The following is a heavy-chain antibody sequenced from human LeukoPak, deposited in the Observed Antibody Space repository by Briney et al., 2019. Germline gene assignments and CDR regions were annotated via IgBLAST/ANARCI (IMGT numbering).Heavy chain of an antibody. D-gene: IGHD5-18*01. CDR2: IWYDGSNK. V-gene: IGHV3-33*08. Sequence: PGRSLRLSCAASGFTFSSYGMHWVHQAPGKGLEWVAVIWYDGSNKYYADSVKGRFTISRDNSKNTLYLQMNSLRAEDTAVYYCARGGSPGTAMVAHFDYWGQGTLVTVSS. CDR3: ARGGSPGTAMVAHFDY. J-gene: IGHJ4*02. CDR1: GFTFSSYG.